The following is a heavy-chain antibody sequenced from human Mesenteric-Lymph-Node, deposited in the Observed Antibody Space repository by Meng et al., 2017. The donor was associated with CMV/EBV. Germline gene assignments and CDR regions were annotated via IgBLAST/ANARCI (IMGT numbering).Heavy chain of an antibody. V-gene: IGHV3-11*06. CDR2: ISSSSSYT. D-gene: IGHD5-18*01. CDR3: ASGYSYGYRPDY. J-gene: IGHJ4*02. CDR1: GFTFSDYY. Sequence: WAASGFTFSDYYMSWIRQAPGKGLEWVSYISSSSSYTNYADSVKGRFTISRDNAKNSLYLQMNSLRAEDTAVYYCASGYSYGYRPDYWGQGTLVTVSS.